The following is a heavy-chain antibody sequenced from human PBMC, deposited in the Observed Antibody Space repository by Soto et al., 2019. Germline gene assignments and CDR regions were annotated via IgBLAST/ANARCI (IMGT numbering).Heavy chain of an antibody. CDR1: GYTFTSYN. V-gene: IGHV1-8*01. Sequence: QVQLVQSGAEVKKPGASVRVSCKASGYTFTSYNINWVRQATGQGLEWMGWINPHSGNTGYAQNFQGRVTMTRNTSIATVYIKLSSLRSNDSAEYYCATIGVPTVAEEAGFDPWGQGTLVTVSS. CDR3: ATIGVPTVAEEAGFDP. D-gene: IGHD3-3*01. CDR2: INPHSGNT. J-gene: IGHJ5*02.